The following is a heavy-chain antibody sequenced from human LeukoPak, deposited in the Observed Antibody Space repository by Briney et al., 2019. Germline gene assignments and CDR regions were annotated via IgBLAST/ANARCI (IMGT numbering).Heavy chain of an antibody. V-gene: IGHV1-46*01. CDR1: GYTFTSYY. CDR2: INPSGGST. CDR3: ARARGITIFGRKYYFDY. D-gene: IGHD3-3*01. Sequence: ASVKVSCKASGYTFTSYYMHWVRQAPGQGLEWMGIINPSGGSTSYAQKFQGRAAMTRDTSTSTVYMELSSLRSEDTAVYYCARARGITIFGRKYYFDYWGQGTLVTVSS. J-gene: IGHJ4*02.